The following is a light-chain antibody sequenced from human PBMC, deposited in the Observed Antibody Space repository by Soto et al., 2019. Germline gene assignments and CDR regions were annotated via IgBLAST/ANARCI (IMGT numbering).Light chain of an antibody. Sequence: DIHLTQSPSSLSASVGDRLTMTCRAIQGIGSSLDWYQQKPGKAPKLLIYAASTLQSGVPSRFSGGGSGTEVTLTISGLQPEDLATYYCQQLNNCPYTFGQGPKLQIK. CDR3: QQLNNCPYT. CDR2: AAS. J-gene: IGKJ2*01. V-gene: IGKV1-9*01. CDR1: QGIGSS.